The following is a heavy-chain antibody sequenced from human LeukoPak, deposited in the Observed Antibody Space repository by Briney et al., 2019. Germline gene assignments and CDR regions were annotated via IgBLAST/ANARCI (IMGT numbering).Heavy chain of an antibody. J-gene: IGHJ4*02. CDR2: TYYRSKWYN. V-gene: IGHV6-1*01. CDR3: ARDYYGSGSYQNYYDY. CDR1: GDSVSSDSFA. D-gene: IGHD3-10*01. Sequence: SQTLSLTCAISGDSVSSDSFAWNWIRQSPSGGLEWLGRTYYRSKWYNDYAVSVKGRITFNSDTSKNQFSLQLNSVTPEDTAVYYCARDYYGSGSYQNYYDYWGQGTLVTVSS.